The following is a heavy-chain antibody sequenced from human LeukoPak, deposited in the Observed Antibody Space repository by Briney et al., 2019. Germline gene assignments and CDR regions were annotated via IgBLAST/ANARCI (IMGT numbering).Heavy chain of an antibody. CDR2: INHSGST. CDR3: ARDRWLHLHFDY. D-gene: IGHD5-24*01. V-gene: IGHV4-34*01. Sequence: SETLSLTCAVYGGSFNGYYWSWIRQSPGKGLEWIGEINHSGSTNYNPSLKSRVTISVDTSKNQFSLKLSSVTAADTAVYYCARDRWLHLHFDYWGQGTLVTVSS. CDR1: GGSFNGYY. J-gene: IGHJ4*02.